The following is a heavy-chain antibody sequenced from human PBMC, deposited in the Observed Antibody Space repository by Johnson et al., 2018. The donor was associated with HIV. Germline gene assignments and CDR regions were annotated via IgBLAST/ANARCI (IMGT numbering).Heavy chain of an antibody. J-gene: IGHJ3*02. V-gene: IGHV3-11*04. CDR3: ARVSMLFIAADAFDI. D-gene: IGHD2-21*01. CDR1: GFTFSDYY. Sequence: QVQLVESGGGLVKPGGSLRLSFAASGFTFSDYYMSWIRQAPGKGLEWVSYISSGGSSIYYADSVKGRFTISRDNAKKSMYLQMNSLRAEDTAVYYCARVSMLFIAADAFDIWGQGTMVTVSS. CDR2: ISSGGSSI.